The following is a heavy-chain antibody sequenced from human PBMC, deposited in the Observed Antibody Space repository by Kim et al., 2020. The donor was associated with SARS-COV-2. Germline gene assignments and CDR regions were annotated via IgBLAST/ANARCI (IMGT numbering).Heavy chain of an antibody. V-gene: IGHV3-9*01. CDR3: AKGSGYHLEAFDI. Sequence: GGSLRLSCAASGFTFDDYAMHWVRQAPGKGLEWVSGISWNSGSIGYADSVKGRFTISRDNAKNSLYLQMNSLRAEDTALYYCAKGSGYHLEAFDIWGQGTMVTVSS. CDR2: ISWNSGSI. D-gene: IGHD3-3*01. CDR1: GFTFDDYA. J-gene: IGHJ3*02.